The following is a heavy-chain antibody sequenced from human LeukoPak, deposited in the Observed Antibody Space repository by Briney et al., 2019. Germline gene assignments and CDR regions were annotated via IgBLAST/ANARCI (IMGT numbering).Heavy chain of an antibody. V-gene: IGHV3-7*01. D-gene: IGHD1-1*01. CDR1: GFTISRYW. J-gene: IGHJ5*02. Sequence: GGSLRLSCGASGFTISRYWMSWVRQAPGKGLEWVANIKQDGSERTYVDSVKGRFAISRDNAKNPLYLQMNSLRVEDTAMYYCARDGGTDWYDPWGQGTLVIVSS. CDR2: IKQDGSER. CDR3: ARDGGTDWYDP.